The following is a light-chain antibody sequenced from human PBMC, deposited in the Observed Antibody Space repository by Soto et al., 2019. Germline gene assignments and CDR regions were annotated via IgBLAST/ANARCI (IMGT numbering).Light chain of an antibody. Sequence: IVLTQSPGTLSLSPGERATLSCGASQSVTNNFLAWYQQKPGQAPRLLIYGASSRATGVPDRFSGSGSGTDFTLTISRLEPGDFGLYYCQQYGTPLFTFGPGTKVDIK. J-gene: IGKJ3*01. CDR3: QQYGTPLFT. V-gene: IGKV3-20*01. CDR2: GAS. CDR1: QSVTNNF.